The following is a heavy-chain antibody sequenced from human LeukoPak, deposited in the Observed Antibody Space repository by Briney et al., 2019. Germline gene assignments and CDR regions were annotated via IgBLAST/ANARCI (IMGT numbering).Heavy chain of an antibody. J-gene: IGHJ6*02. D-gene: IGHD5-18*01. CDR1: GFTFNNYV. CDR3: ARDSYHVDTAMVYYYYYGMDV. V-gene: IGHV3-23*01. Sequence: GGSLRLSCAVSGFTFNNYVMSWVRQAPGKGLEWVSAISGSGISTYYADSVKGRFTISRDKSKNTLYLQMHSLRAEDTAVYYCARDSYHVDTAMVYYYYYGMDVWGQGTTVTVSS. CDR2: ISGSGIST.